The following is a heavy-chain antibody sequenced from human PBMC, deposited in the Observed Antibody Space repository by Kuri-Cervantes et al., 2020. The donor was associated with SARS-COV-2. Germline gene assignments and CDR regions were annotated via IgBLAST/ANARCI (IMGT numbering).Heavy chain of an antibody. CDR2: IYHSGST. V-gene: IGHV4-38-2*02. CDR3: ARRGMIFGVATFDY. D-gene: IGHD3-3*01. CDR1: GYSISSGYY. J-gene: IGHJ4*02. Sequence: SETLSLTCTVSGYSISSGYYWGWIRQPPGKGLEWIGSIYHSGSTYYNPSLKSRVTISVDTSKNQFSLKLSPVTAADTAVYYCARRGMIFGVATFDYWGQGTLVTVSS.